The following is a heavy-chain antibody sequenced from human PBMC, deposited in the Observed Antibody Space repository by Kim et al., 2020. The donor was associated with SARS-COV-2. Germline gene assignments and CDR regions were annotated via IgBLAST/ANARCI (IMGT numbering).Heavy chain of an antibody. CDR2: T. V-gene: IGHV4-31*02. J-gene: IGHJ4*02. D-gene: IGHD3-16*02. Sequence: TYYTPSLKGRVTMSVDTSKSQFSLKLSSVTASDTAVYYCARDRYGNFDYWGQGTLVTVSS. CDR3: ARDRYGNFDY.